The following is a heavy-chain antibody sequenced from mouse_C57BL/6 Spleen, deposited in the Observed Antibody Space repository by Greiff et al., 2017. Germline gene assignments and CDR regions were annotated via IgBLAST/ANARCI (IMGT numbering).Heavy chain of an antibody. CDR1: GFNIKDYY. V-gene: IGHV14-2*01. Sequence: EVQVVESGAELVKPGASVKLSCTASGFNIKDYYMHWVKQRTEQGLEWIGRIDPEDGETKYAPKFQGKATITADTSSNTAYLQLSSLTSEDTAVYYCARSYGSSPYAMDYWGQGTSVTVSS. CDR2: IDPEDGET. J-gene: IGHJ4*01. CDR3: ARSYGSSPYAMDY. D-gene: IGHD1-1*01.